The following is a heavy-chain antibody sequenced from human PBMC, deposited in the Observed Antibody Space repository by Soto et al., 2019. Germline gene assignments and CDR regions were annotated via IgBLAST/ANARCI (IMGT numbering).Heavy chain of an antibody. J-gene: IGHJ4*02. CDR3: ARDHYGSGSYNY. CDR1: GGSISSGDYY. V-gene: IGHV4-30-4*01. Sequence: SETLSLTCTVSGGSISSGDYYWSWIRQPPGKGLEWIGYIYYSGSTYYNPSLKSRVTISVDTSKNQFSLKLSSVTAADTAVYYCARDHYGSGSYNYWGQGTLVTVSS. CDR2: IYYSGST. D-gene: IGHD3-10*01.